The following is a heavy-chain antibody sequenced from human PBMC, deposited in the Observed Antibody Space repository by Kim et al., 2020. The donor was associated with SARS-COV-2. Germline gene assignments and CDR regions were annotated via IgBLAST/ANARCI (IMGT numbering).Heavy chain of an antibody. CDR2: ISWNSGSI. Sequence: GGSLRLSCAASGFTFGDYAMHWVRQAPGKGLEWVSGISWNSGSIGYADSVKGRFTISRDNAKNSLYLQMNSLRAEDTALYYCAKDSTAAAGARHFDYWGQGTLVTVSS. J-gene: IGHJ4*02. CDR1: GFTFGDYA. CDR3: AKDSTAAAGARHFDY. D-gene: IGHD6-13*01. V-gene: IGHV3-9*01.